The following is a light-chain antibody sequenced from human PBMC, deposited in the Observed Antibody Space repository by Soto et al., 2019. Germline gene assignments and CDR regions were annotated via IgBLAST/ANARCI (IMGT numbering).Light chain of an antibody. CDR3: QHSNSYSEA. CDR1: QAISSW. J-gene: IGKJ1*01. V-gene: IGKV1-5*03. CDR2: KAS. Sequence: DIQMTQSPSTLSGSVGDRVTITCRASQAISSWFAWYQQKPGKAPKLLIYKASTLKSGVPSRFSGSGSGTEFTLTITRLPPDDFENYYRQHSNSYSEAFVQGSKVDIK.